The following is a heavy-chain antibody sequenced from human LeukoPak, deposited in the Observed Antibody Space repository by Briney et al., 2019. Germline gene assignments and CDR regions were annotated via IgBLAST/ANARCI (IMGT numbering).Heavy chain of an antibody. Sequence: SETLSLTCAVYGGSFSGYYWSWIRQPPGKGLEWIGEINHSGSTNYNPSLKSRVTISVDTSKNQFSLKLSSVTAADTAVYYCARSSGWYNYWGQGTLVTVSS. J-gene: IGHJ4*02. CDR1: GGSFSGYY. D-gene: IGHD6-19*01. CDR3: ARSSGWYNY. CDR2: INHSGST. V-gene: IGHV4-34*01.